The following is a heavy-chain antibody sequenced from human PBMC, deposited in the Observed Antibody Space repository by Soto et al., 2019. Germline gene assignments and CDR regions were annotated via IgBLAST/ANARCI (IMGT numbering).Heavy chain of an antibody. CDR3: ARDGIGVRAARHPYGMDV. V-gene: IGHV4-31*03. CDR1: GGSISSGGYY. J-gene: IGHJ6*02. Sequence: NPSETLSLTCTVSGGSISSGGYYWSWIRQHPGKGLEWIGYIYYSGSTYYNPSLKSRVTISVDTSKNQFSLKLSSVTAADTAVYYCARDGIGVRAARHPYGMDVWGQGTTITVSS. D-gene: IGHD6-6*01. CDR2: IYYSGST.